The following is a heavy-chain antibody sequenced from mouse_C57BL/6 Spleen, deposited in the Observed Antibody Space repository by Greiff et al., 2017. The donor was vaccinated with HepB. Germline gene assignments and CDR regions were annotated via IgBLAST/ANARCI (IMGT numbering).Heavy chain of an antibody. V-gene: IGHV1-53*01. CDR2: INPSNGGT. J-gene: IGHJ4*01. CDR3: ARDGYYYAMDY. CDR1: GYTFTSYW. Sequence: VKLQQPGTELVKPGASVKLSCKASGYTFTSYWMHWVKRRPGQGLEWIGNINPSNGGTNYNEKFKSKATLTVDKSSSTAYMQLSSLTSEDSAVYYCARDGYYYAMDYWGQGTSVTVSS. D-gene: IGHD2-3*01.